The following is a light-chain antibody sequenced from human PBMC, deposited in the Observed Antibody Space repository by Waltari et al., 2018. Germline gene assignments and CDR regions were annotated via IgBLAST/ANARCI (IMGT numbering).Light chain of an antibody. Sequence: QSALTQPASVSGSPGQSITISCTGSSSDVGAYNYVSWYPQPPGKAPKLMVCEVSNRPSGGSNRFSGSKPGNTASLTISWLLAEDEADYYCISYSSSTTLGVFGGGTKLTVL. CDR2: EVS. J-gene: IGLJ2*01. CDR3: ISYSSSTTLGV. CDR1: SSDVGAYNY. V-gene: IGLV2-14*03.